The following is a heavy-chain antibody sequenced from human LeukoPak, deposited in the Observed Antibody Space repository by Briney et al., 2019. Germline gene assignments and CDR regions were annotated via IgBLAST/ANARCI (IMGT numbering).Heavy chain of an antibody. J-gene: IGHJ4*02. D-gene: IGHD6-13*01. V-gene: IGHV3-7*05. Sequence: PGGSLRLSCAASGFTFSSHGVAWLRQAPEKGLEWVANIKQDGSEIYYVDSVKGRFTISRDNARNSLYLQMNSLRAKDTAVYFCARWRTSNWSEFDFWGQGTLVTVSS. CDR1: GFTFSSHG. CDR2: IKQDGSEI. CDR3: ARWRTSNWSEFDF.